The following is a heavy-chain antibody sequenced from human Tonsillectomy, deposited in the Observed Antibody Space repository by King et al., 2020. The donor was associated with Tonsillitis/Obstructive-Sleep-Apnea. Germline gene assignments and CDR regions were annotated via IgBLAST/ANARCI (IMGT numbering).Heavy chain of an antibody. V-gene: IGHV4-59*01. CDR2: IYYSGTT. CDR3: ARSNNWIFNWFDP. Sequence: QLQESGPGLVKPSETLSLTCTVSGGSISSYYWSWIRPPPGKGLEWIGYIYYSGTTNYNPSLKSRVTISVDTSKNQFSLKLSSVTAADTAVYYCARSNNWIFNWFDPWGQGTLVTVSS. CDR1: GGSISSYY. J-gene: IGHJ5*02. D-gene: IGHD1-20*01.